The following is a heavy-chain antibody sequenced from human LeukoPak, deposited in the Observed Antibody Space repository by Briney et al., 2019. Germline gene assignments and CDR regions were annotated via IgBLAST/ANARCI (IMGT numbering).Heavy chain of an antibody. CDR2: IVPMYDTA. J-gene: IGHJ4*02. CDR1: GGTFSSYA. Sequence: ASVKVSCKAPGGTFSSYAVSWVRQAPGQGLEWMGRIVPMYDTADYAQRFQGRVTITADKSTGTDFMELSTLRSEDTGIYYRVRDYDTSGPQKNYFDFWGQGTLVTVSS. D-gene: IGHD3-22*01. V-gene: IGHV1-69*06. CDR3: VRDYDTSGPQKNYFDF.